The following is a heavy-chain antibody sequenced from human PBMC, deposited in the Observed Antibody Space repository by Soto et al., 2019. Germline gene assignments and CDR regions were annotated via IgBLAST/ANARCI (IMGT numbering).Heavy chain of an antibody. J-gene: IGHJ1*01. Sequence: SETLSLSCTVSGVSVSRDYQWIWIRQPPGKGLEWIGHISYSGSPYYHPSLRSRLSISVDTSKNQFSLKVKSVTAADTAVYYCARAWDFWGQGTLVTVSS. CDR3: ARAWDF. D-gene: IGHD1-26*01. CDR1: GVSVSRDYQ. V-gene: IGHV4-30-4*01. CDR2: ISYSGSP.